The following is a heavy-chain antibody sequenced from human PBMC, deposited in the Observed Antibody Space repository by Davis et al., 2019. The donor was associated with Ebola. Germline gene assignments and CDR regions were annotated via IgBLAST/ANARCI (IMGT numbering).Heavy chain of an antibody. CDR2: INPNSGGT. V-gene: IGHV1-2*04. J-gene: IGHJ4*02. CDR1: GYTFTGYY. CDR3: ARDISRGVGATTLCY. D-gene: IGHD1-26*01. Sequence: ASVKVSCKASGYTFTGYYMHWVRQAPGQGLEWMGWINPNSGGTNYAQKFQGWVTMTRDTSISTAYMELSRLRSDDTAVYYCARDISRGVGATTLCYWGQGTLVTVSS.